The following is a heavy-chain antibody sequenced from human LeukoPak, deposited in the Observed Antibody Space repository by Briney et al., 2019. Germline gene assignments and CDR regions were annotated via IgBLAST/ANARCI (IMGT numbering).Heavy chain of an antibody. CDR3: ARDLYSSSWYGAFDI. D-gene: IGHD6-13*01. CDR2: ISAYNGNT. CDR1: GYTFTGYG. Sequence: GASVKVSCKASGYTFTGYGISWVRQAPGQGLEWMGWISAYNGNTNYAQKLQGRVTMTTDTSTSTAYMELRSLRSDDTAVYYCARDLYSSSWYGAFDIWGQGTMVTVSS. J-gene: IGHJ3*02. V-gene: IGHV1-18*01.